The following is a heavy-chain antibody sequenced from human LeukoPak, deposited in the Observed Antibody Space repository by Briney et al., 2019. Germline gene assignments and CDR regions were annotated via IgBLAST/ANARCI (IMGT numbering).Heavy chain of an antibody. J-gene: IGHJ6*02. Sequence: GGSLRLSCAASGFTFSSYAMHWVRQAPGKGLEWVAVISYDGSNKYYADSVKGRFTISRDNSKNTLYLQMNSLRAEDTAVYYCARDPGDWNCGGDCYPSLHGMDVWGQGTTVTVSS. CDR1: GFTFSSYA. V-gene: IGHV3-30-3*01. CDR2: ISYDGSNK. CDR3: ARDPGDWNCGGDCYPSLHGMDV. D-gene: IGHD2-21*02.